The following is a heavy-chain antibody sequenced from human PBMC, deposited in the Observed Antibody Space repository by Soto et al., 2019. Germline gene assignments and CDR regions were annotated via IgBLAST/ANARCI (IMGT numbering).Heavy chain of an antibody. J-gene: IGHJ3*02. Sequence: PVGSLRLSCAASGFTFSSYAMSWVRQAPGKGLEWVSAISGSGGSTYYADSVKGRFTISRDNSKNTLYLQMNSLRAEDTAVYYCAKGSWERGAFDIWGQGTMVTVSS. D-gene: IGHD1-26*01. CDR2: ISGSGGST. V-gene: IGHV3-23*01. CDR1: GFTFSSYA. CDR3: AKGSWERGAFDI.